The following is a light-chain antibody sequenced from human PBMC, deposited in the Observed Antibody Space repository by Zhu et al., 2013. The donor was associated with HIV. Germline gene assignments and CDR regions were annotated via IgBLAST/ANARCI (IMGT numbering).Light chain of an antibody. Sequence: ETVLTQSPGTLSLSPGERATLSCRASQSLSSSYLAWYQQKPGQAPRLLIYGASSRATGIPDKFSGSGSGRDFTLTINRLEPEDFAVYYCQQYVTSPRTFGQGTKVEIK. CDR2: GAS. V-gene: IGKV3-20*01. J-gene: IGKJ1*01. CDR1: QSLSSSY. CDR3: QQYVTSPRT.